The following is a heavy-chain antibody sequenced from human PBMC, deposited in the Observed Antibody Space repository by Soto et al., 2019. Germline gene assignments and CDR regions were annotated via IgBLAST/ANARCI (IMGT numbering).Heavy chain of an antibody. D-gene: IGHD4-17*01. CDR2: IIPIFGTA. CDR1: GGTFSSYA. J-gene: IGHJ6*03. Sequence: SVKVSFKASGGTFSSYAISWVRQAPGQGLEWMGGIIPIFGTANYAQKFQGRVTMTRNTSISTAYMELSSLRSEDTAVYYCASQSSTVTTRYYYYYMDVWGKGTTVTVSS. CDR3: ASQSSTVTTRYYYYYMDV. V-gene: IGHV1-69*05.